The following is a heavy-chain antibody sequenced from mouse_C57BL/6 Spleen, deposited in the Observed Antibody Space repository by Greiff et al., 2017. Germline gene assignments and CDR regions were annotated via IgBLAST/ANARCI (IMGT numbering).Heavy chain of an antibody. Sequence: EVKLVESGEGLVKPGGSLKLSCAASGFTFSSYAMSWVRQTPEKRLEWVAYISSGGDYIYYADTVKGRFTITRDNARNTLYLQMSSLKSEDTAMYYCTRVPYYYGSSYGYFDVWGKGPPATVSS. J-gene: IGHJ1*03. CDR1: GFTFSSYA. D-gene: IGHD1-1*01. V-gene: IGHV5-9-1*02. CDR2: ISSGGDYI. CDR3: TRVPYYYGSSYGYFDV.